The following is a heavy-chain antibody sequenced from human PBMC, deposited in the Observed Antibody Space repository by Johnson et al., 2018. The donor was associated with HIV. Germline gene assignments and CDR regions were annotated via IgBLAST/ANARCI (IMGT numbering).Heavy chain of an antibody. V-gene: IGHV3-9*01. CDR1: GFTFDDYA. CDR3: AKDIGPSGSGSYS. Sequence: VLLVESGGGLVQPGRSLRLSCAASGFTFDDYAMHWVRQAPGKGLEWVSGISWNSGSIGYADSVKGRFTISRDNAKNSLYLQMNSLRAEDTALYYYAKDIGPSGSGSYSWGQGTMVTVSS. CDR2: ISWNSGSI. J-gene: IGHJ3*01. D-gene: IGHD3-10*01.